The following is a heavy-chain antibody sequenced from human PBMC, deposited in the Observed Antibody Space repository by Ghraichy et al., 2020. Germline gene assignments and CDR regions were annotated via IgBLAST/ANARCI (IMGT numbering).Heavy chain of an antibody. Sequence: SLNISCAASGFRFDDYTMHWVRQAPGKGLGWVSGITWNNDRIDYVDSVKGRFTISRDNAKNSLYLQMNSLRDEDMALYYCARGNWGSAFDIWGLGTMVTVSS. CDR1: GFRFDDYT. CDR3: ARGNWGSAFDI. J-gene: IGHJ3*02. V-gene: IGHV3-9*03. D-gene: IGHD7-27*01. CDR2: ITWNNDRI.